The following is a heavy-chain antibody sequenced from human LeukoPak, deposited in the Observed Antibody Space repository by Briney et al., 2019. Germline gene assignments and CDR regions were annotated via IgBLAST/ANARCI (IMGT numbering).Heavy chain of an antibody. CDR1: GGSISSFY. Sequence: SETLSLTCTVSGGSISSFYWSWIRQPAGKGLEWIGRIYTSGSTNYNPSLESRVTMSLDTSKNQFSLKLNSVTAADTAVYYCARGYSYGPGDVFDIWGQGTMVTVSS. V-gene: IGHV4-4*07. J-gene: IGHJ3*02. D-gene: IGHD5-18*01. CDR3: ARGYSYGPGDVFDI. CDR2: IYTSGST.